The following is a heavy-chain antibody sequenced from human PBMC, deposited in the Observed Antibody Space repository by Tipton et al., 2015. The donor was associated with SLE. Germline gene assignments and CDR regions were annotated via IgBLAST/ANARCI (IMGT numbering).Heavy chain of an antibody. D-gene: IGHD6-6*01. CDR2: INHSGST. CDR3: VYSTSSPDAFDI. V-gene: IGHV4-34*01. J-gene: IGHJ3*02. CDR1: GGSFSGYY. Sequence: TLSLTCAVYGGSFSGYYWNWIRQPPGKGLEWIGEINHSGSTNYNPSLKSRVTISVDTSKNQFSLKLSSVTAADTAVYYCVYSTSSPDAFDIWGQGTLVTVSS.